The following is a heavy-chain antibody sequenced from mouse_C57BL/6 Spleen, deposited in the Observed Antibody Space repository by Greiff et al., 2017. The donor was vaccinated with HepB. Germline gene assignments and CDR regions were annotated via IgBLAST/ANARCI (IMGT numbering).Heavy chain of an antibody. Sequence: VHLVESGAELARPGASVKMSCKASGYTFTSYTMHWVKQRPGQGLEWIGYINPSSGYTKYNQKFKDKATLTADKSSSTAYMQLSSLTSEDSAVYYCARGSPGYFDVWGTGTTVTVSS. CDR1: GYTFTSYT. CDR3: ARGSPGYFDV. J-gene: IGHJ1*03. CDR2: INPSSGYT. V-gene: IGHV1-4*01.